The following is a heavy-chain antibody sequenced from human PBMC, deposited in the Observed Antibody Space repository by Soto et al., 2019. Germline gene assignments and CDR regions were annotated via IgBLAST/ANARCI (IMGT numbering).Heavy chain of an antibody. CDR3: ARLVSLQYSSSWYYSDY. CDR2: IYYSGST. CDR1: GGSISSYY. Sequence: SETLSLTCTVSGGSISSYYWSWIRQPPGKGLEWIGYIYYSGSTNYNPSLKSRVTISVDTSKNQFSLKLSSVTAADTAVYYCARLVSLQYSSSWYYSDYWGQGTLVTVSS. D-gene: IGHD6-13*01. V-gene: IGHV4-59*01. J-gene: IGHJ4*02.